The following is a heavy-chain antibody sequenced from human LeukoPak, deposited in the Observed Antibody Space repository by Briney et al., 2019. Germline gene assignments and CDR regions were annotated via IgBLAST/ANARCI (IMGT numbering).Heavy chain of an antibody. Sequence: ASVKVSCKASGYTFDNYGISRVRQAPGQRLESRGWISAYDGNTNYANKLQGRVTMTTDASTSPAFMELRSLTSDDTAVYFCARDFGMFTISHGDAFAIWGQGTVVTVSS. V-gene: IGHV1-18*01. CDR2: ISAYDGNT. CDR1: GYTFDNYG. CDR3: ARDFGMFTISHGDAFAI. D-gene: IGHD5-24*01. J-gene: IGHJ3*02.